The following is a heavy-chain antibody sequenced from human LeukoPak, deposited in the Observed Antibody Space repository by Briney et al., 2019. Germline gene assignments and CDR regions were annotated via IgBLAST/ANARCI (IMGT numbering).Heavy chain of an antibody. J-gene: IGHJ5*02. D-gene: IGHD2-2*01. CDR2: ISYDGSNK. Sequence: PGGSLRLSCAASGFTFSSYAMHWVRQAPGKGLEWVAVISYDGSNKYYADSVKGRFTISRDNSKNTLYLQMNSLRAEDTAVYYCARVVGRWFDPWGQGTLVTVSS. CDR1: GFTFSSYA. V-gene: IGHV3-30-3*01. CDR3: ARVVGRWFDP.